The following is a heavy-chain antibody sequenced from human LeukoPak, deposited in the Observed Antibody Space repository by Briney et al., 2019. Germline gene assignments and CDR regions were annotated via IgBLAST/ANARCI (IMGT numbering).Heavy chain of an antibody. CDR1: GYTFTSYG. CDR3: ARNTYYYDSSGPPLAGGMDV. V-gene: IGHV1-18*01. CDR2: ISAYNGNT. Sequence: ASVKVSCKASGYTFTSYGISWVRQAPGQGLEWMGWISAYNGNTNYAQKLQGRVTMTTDTSTSTAYMELRSLRSDDTAAYYCARNTYYYDSSGPPLAGGMDVWGQGTTVTVSS. J-gene: IGHJ6*02. D-gene: IGHD3-22*01.